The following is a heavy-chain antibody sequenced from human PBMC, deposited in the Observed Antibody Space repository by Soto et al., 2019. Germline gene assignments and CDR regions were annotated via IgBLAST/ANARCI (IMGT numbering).Heavy chain of an antibody. V-gene: IGHV2-5*02. CDR3: THRILVVPTTRNAFHL. J-gene: IGHJ3*01. D-gene: IGHD2-2*01. Sequence: QITLKASGPTLVNPTQPLTLTCTFSGVSLSTNGVSVGWISQPPAQALEWLALIYWDDDKRYSPSLKSRLITTKDTSKNQVVVAMTNMDPLDTATYYCTHRILVVPTTRNAFHLWGQGRMVSFST. CDR1: GVSLSTNGVS. CDR2: IYWDDDK.